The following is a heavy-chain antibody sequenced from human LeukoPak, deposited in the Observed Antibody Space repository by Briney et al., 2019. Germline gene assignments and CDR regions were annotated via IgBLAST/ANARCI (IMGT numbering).Heavy chain of an antibody. Sequence: GGSLRLSCATSGITFSSYWMHWVRQAPGKGLEWVSGISWNSGSIGYADSVKGRFTISRDNTKNSLYLEMNSLRAEDTAVYYCAKNFGWQQFDYWGQGTLVTVSS. CDR1: GITFSSYW. V-gene: IGHV3-9*01. CDR3: AKNFGWQQFDY. D-gene: IGHD5-24*01. CDR2: ISWNSGSI. J-gene: IGHJ4*02.